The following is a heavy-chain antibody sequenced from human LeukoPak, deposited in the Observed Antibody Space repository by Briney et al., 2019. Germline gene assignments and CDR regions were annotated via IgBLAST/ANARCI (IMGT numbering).Heavy chain of an antibody. CDR3: ARDLRYNWNFDAFDI. CDR2: INSDGSST. V-gene: IGHV3-74*01. D-gene: IGHD1-7*01. J-gene: IGHJ3*02. Sequence: PGGSLRLSCAASGFTFSSYWMHWVRQAPGEGLVWVSRINSDGSSTSYADSVKGRFTISRDNAKNTLYLQMNSLRAEDTAVYYCARDLRYNWNFDAFDIWDQGTMVTVSS. CDR1: GFTFSSYW.